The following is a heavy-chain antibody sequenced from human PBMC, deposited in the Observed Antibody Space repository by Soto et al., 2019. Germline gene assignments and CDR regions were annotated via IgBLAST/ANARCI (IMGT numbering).Heavy chain of an antibody. CDR1: GYSFSTFA. Sequence: GASVKVSCKASGYSFSTFAIHWGRQAPGQKVEWMGWINAGNGDTKYLEKFQGRVTITGRTSASTAYMDLSSLRSEETAVYYCATQGGPTKVFDFWGQGPRVTVSS. J-gene: IGHJ4*02. CDR2: INAGNGDT. V-gene: IGHV1-3*01. CDR3: ATQGGPTKVFDF.